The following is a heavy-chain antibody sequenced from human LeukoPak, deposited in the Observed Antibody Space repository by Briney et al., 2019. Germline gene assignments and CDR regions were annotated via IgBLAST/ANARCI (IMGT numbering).Heavy chain of an antibody. CDR1: GFTFSSYA. CDR2: ISSNGGST. V-gene: IGHV3-64*01. Sequence: GSLRLSCAASGFTFSSYAMHWVRQAPGKGLEYVSAISSNGGSTYYANSVKGRFTISRDNSKNTLYLQMGSLRAEDMAVYYCARESFAARWDWGQGTLVTVSS. J-gene: IGHJ4*02. D-gene: IGHD6-6*01. CDR3: ARESFAARWD.